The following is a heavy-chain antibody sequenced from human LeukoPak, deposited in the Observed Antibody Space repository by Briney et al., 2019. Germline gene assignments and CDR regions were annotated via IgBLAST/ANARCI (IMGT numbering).Heavy chain of an antibody. CDR2: IKSKADGGTT. Sequence: GGSLRLSCAASGFTFRNTCMTWVRQAPGKGPEWVGHIKSKADGGTTDYAASVNRRFTISRDDSENTLSLQMNSLKTEDTAVYFCTIENYYDSSGPIKHWGQGTLVTVSS. CDR3: TIENYYDSSGPIKH. J-gene: IGHJ1*01. CDR1: GFTFRNTC. V-gene: IGHV3-15*01. D-gene: IGHD3-22*01.